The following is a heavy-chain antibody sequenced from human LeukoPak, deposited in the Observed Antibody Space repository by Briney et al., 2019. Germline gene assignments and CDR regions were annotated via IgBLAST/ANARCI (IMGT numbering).Heavy chain of an antibody. CDR1: GFTFSIYA. D-gene: IGHD2-2*01. V-gene: IGHV3-21*01. Sequence: GGSLRLSCAASGFTFSIYAMSWVRQAPGKGLEWVSSISSSSSYIYYADSVKGRFTISRDNAKNSLYLQMNSLRAEDTAVYYCARGVGYCSSTSCYNTYYFDYWGQGTLVTVSS. CDR3: ARGVGYCSSTSCYNTYYFDY. J-gene: IGHJ4*02. CDR2: ISSSSSYI.